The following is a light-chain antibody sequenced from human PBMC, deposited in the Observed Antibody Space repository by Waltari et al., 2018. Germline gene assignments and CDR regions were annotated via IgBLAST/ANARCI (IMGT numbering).Light chain of an antibody. CDR1: QGISNS. V-gene: IGKV1-NL1*01. Sequence: DIQMTQSPASLSASVGDRVTITCRASQGISNSLAWYQQKPGKAPKLLLYAASRLESGVPSRFSGSGSGTDYTLTISSLQPEDFATYYCQQYYSTSWTFGQGTKVEIK. CDR3: QQYYSTSWT. CDR2: AAS. J-gene: IGKJ1*01.